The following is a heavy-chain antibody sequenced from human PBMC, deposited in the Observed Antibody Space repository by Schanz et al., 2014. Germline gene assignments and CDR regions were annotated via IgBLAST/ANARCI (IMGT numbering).Heavy chain of an antibody. V-gene: IGHV3-53*01. CDR2: MYINSGST. Sequence: EVQLVESGGGLIQPGGSLRLSCAVSGFTVNTNYMSWVRQAPGKGLEWISSMYINSGSTQYADSVKGRFIISRDSSKNTLYLQMNSLRAEDTAVYYCAKDPSRGYDYGMDVWGQGTTVTVSS. D-gene: IGHD3-3*01. J-gene: IGHJ6*02. CDR3: AKDPSRGYDYGMDV. CDR1: GFTVNTNY.